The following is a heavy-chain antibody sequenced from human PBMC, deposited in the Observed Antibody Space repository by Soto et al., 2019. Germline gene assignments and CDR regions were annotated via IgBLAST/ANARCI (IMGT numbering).Heavy chain of an antibody. CDR3: ARDRNWNSLDY. D-gene: IGHD1-7*01. V-gene: IGHV3-33*01. Sequence: QVQLVESGGGVVQPGRSLRLSCAASGFTFSSYGMHWVRQAPGKGLEWVAVIWYDGSNKYYADSVKGRFTISRDNSKNTVYLQMTSLRAEDTAVYYCARDRNWNSLDYWGQGTLVTVSS. CDR1: GFTFSSYG. J-gene: IGHJ4*02. CDR2: IWYDGSNK.